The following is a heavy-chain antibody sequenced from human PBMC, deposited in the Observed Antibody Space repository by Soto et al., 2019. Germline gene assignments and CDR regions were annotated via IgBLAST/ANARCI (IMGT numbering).Heavy chain of an antibody. CDR3: AYIQEYKGRWVAGLFDP. V-gene: IGHV2-5*02. CDR1: GCSLSTSGLS. CDR2: LNLDDDK. D-gene: IGHD6-6*01. Sequence: QITLKASCPTVVKPTQTLTLTCTFSGCSLSTSGLSVGWLRQATGPTLEWLALLNLDDDKRYSLSLKSSVTIKKDTPRNQVVLTMTNEVPVDTATLHCAYIQEYKGRWVAGLFDPWCQETPVPVSS. J-gene: IGHJ5*02.